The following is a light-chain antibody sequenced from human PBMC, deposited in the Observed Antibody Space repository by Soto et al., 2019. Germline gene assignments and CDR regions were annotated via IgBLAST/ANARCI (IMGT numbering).Light chain of an antibody. CDR3: CSYAGTTHV. V-gene: IGLV2-11*01. J-gene: IGLJ1*01. CDR2: DGS. CDR1: SSDIGGYNY. Sequence: QSALTQPPSVSVSPGQSVTISCTGTSSDIGGYNYVSWYQQLPCKAPKLMIYDGSKRPSGGPDRFSGSNSGNTASLTTSGLQAEDEADYSCCSYAGTTHVFGTGTKLTVL.